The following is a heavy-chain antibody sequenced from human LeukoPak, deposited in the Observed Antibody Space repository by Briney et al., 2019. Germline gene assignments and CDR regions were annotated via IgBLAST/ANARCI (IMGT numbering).Heavy chain of an antibody. J-gene: IGHJ4*02. D-gene: IGHD5-18*01. Sequence: KPSETLSLTCTVSGGSISSSSYYWGWIRQPPGKGLGWIGSIYYSGSTYYNPSLKSRVTISVDTSKNQFSLKLSSVTAADTAVYYCARHRVRSTWIQLWEFDYWGQGTLVTVSS. V-gene: IGHV4-39*01. CDR1: GGSISSSSYY. CDR3: ARHRVRSTWIQLWEFDY. CDR2: IYYSGST.